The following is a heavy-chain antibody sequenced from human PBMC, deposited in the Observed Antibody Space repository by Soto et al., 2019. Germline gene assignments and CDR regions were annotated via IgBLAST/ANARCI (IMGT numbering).Heavy chain of an antibody. CDR3: ARGFGNYQKAPDF. Sequence: PSGTLYLASTVSGGTISGYFWSGILQPPGKGPEWIAYIHSNGKTNYNPSLKSRVTISVDTSKNQLSLNLYSVTAADTAVYYCARGFGNYQKAPDFWGQGTLVTVSS. J-gene: IGHJ4*02. CDR2: IHSNGKT. CDR1: GGTISGYF. V-gene: IGHV4-59*01. D-gene: IGHD1-7*01.